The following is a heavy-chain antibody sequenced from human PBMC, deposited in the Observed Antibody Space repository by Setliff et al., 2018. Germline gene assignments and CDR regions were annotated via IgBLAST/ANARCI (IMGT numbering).Heavy chain of an antibody. J-gene: IGHJ4*02. CDR1: GYGFMGYG. CDR2: ISPYNGDT. CDR3: ARTVGRQDYFDY. Sequence: ASVKVSCKPSGYGFMGYGVSWVRQAPGQGLEWMGWISPYNGDTDYAQQFQGRVTMTADTSTNTAYMELSSLRSEDTAVYYCARTVGRQDYFDYWGQGTQVTVSS. V-gene: IGHV1-18*01. D-gene: IGHD2-15*01.